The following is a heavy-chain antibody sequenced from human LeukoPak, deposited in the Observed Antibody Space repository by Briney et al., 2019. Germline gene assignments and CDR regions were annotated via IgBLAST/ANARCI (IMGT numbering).Heavy chain of an antibody. J-gene: IGHJ5*02. CDR2: IKSKSDGGTT. CDR3: DASGRFP. CDR1: GLTFSNAW. Sequence: PGGSLRLSCAASGLTFSNAWMSWVRQAPGKRLEWGGRIKSKSDGGTTDYAASVKGRFTTSRDDSKNTVYLQMNSLKIADTAVYFCDASGRFPWGQGTLVTVSS. V-gene: IGHV3-15*01. D-gene: IGHD3-10*01.